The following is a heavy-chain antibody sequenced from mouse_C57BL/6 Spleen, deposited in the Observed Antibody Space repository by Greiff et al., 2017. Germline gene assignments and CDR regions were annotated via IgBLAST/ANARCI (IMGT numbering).Heavy chain of an antibody. V-gene: IGHV1-20*01. J-gene: IGHJ2*01. Sequence: EVQLQQSGPELVKPGDSVKISCKASGYSFTGYFMNWVMQSHGKSLEWIGRINPYNGDTFYNQKFKGKATLTVDKSSSTAHMELRSLTSEDSAVYYCARYYYGSSYHYFDYWGQGTTLTVSS. CDR2: INPYNGDT. CDR3: ARYYYGSSYHYFDY. D-gene: IGHD1-1*01. CDR1: GYSFTGYF.